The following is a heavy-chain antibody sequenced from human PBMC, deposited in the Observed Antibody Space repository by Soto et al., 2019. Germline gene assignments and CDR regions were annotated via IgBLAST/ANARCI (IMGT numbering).Heavy chain of an antibody. D-gene: IGHD4-17*01. V-gene: IGHV3-30*18. Sequence: QVQLVESWGGGVQPGRSLRLSFAASGFTFRESGMFWVRQVPGTGLEWVAGITYDGSKAYYQDSVKGRFTISRDNSTGTVNLQMNSLRAEDTAVYYCAKDGGHYPWGSFFMDFWGKGTTVTVSS. J-gene: IGHJ6*03. CDR1: GFTFRESG. CDR2: ITYDGSKA. CDR3: AKDGGHYPWGSFFMDF.